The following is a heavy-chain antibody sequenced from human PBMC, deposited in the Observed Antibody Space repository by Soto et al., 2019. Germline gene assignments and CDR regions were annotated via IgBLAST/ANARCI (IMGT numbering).Heavy chain of an antibody. D-gene: IGHD2-2*01. J-gene: IGHJ6*02. CDR1: GFTVSSNY. CDR3: ARRRDDCSSTSCYFNYYYYYGMDV. V-gene: IGHV3-53*01. CDR2: IYSDGTT. Sequence: PGGSLRLSCAASGFTVSSNYMNWVRQAPGKGLEWLSIIYSDGTTYYADSVKGRFTISRDNFKNTLYLQMNNLRAEDTAVYYCARRRDDCSSTSCYFNYYYYYGMDVWGQGTTVTVSS.